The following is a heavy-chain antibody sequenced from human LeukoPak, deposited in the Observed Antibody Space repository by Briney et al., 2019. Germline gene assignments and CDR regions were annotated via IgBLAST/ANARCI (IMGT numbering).Heavy chain of an antibody. CDR2: ISSSGDSI. D-gene: IGHD1-26*01. CDR3: ARDRRVGATWSVGAFDI. J-gene: IGHJ3*02. V-gene: IGHV3-48*03. Sequence: SGGSLRLSCAASGFSLTTYEMNWVRQARGKGLEWVSYISSSGDSIYYADSVKGRFTISRDNAKNSLSLQMNSLRAEDTAIYYCARDRRVGATWSVGAFDIWGQGTTVTVSS. CDR1: GFSLTTYE.